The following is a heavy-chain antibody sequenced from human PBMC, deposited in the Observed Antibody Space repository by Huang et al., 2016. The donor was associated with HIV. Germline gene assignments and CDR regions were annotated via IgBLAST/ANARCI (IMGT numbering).Heavy chain of an antibody. D-gene: IGHD6-19*01. CDR3: VRDQGRLALGGIDNWFDP. CDR1: GDSVSSHY. CDR2: FYDSWTT. Sequence: QVRLQESGPGLVKPSETLSLRCTVSGDSVSSHYWGWIRHPPGKGLEWIGTFYDSWTTKDNPRLKSLITISVDTSKNCFSLNITSVSAADTAMYFCVRDQGRLALGGIDNWFDPWGQGALVTVSS. J-gene: IGHJ5*02. V-gene: IGHV4-59*02.